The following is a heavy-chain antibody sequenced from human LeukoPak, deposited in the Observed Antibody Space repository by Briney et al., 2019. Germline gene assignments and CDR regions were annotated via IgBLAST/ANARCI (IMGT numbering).Heavy chain of an antibody. D-gene: IGHD3-16*01. CDR1: GGSISSTSYY. J-gene: IGHJ4*02. V-gene: IGHV4-39*07. CDR3: TRGAGWLIDY. CDR2: IYYSGST. Sequence: SETLSLTCNVSGGSISSTSYYWGWIRQPPGKGLEWIGSIYYSGSTYYNPSLKSRVTISADTSKNQFSLKLSSLTTADTAVYYCTRGAGWLIDYWGQGILVTVSS.